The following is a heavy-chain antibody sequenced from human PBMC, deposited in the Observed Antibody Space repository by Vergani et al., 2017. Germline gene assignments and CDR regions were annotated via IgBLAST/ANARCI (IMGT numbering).Heavy chain of an antibody. Sequence: QVQMQESGPGLVKTSETLSLTCSASGAPISYWCWTWIRQPAGKGLEWIGRTSTDGSTNYNPSLKSRVTVSVDTSKTQISLRLTSVTAEDTAVYYCARETVVTSWDGYRFHYMDVWGKXP. J-gene: IGHJ6*03. V-gene: IGHV4-4*07. CDR2: TSTDGST. CDR3: ARETVVTSWDGYRFHYMDV. D-gene: IGHD3-16*02. CDR1: GAPISYWC.